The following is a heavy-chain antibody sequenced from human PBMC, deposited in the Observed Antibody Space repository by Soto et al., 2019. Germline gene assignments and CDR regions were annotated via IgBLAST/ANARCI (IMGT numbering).Heavy chain of an antibody. Sequence: GGSLRLSCAASGFTFSSYSMNWVRQAPGKGLEWVSYISSSSSTIYYADSVKGRFTNSRDNAKNSLYLQMNSLRDEDTAVYYCARDFSNRSGYCRVSGMDVWGQGTTVTVSS. CDR1: GFTFSSYS. D-gene: IGHD3-22*01. V-gene: IGHV3-48*02. CDR2: ISSSSSTI. J-gene: IGHJ6*02. CDR3: ARDFSNRSGYCRVSGMDV.